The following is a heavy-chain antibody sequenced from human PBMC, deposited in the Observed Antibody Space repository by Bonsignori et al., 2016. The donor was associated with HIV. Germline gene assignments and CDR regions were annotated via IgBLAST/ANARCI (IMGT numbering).Heavy chain of an antibody. CDR1: GFTLSSYD. J-gene: IGHJ6*03. CDR3: ARAVGYIAAAGKPSTYYYYMDV. D-gene: IGHD6-13*01. Sequence: GGSLRLSCAASGFTLSSYDMHWVRQATGKGLEWVSTIGTAGDTYFPGSVKGRFTISRENAKNSLYLQMNSLRAGDTAVYYCARAVGYIAAAGKPSTYYYYMDVWGKGTTVTVSS. V-gene: IGHV3-13*01. CDR2: IGTAGDT.